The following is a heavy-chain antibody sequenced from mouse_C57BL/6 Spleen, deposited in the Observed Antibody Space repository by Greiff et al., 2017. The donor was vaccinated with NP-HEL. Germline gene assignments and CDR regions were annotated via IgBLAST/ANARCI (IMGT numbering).Heavy chain of an antibody. CDR2: IYPGSGNT. V-gene: IGHV1-66*01. Sequence: VQLQQSGPELVKPGASVKISCKASGYSFTSYYIHWVKQRPGQGLEWIGWIYPGSGNTKYNEKFKGKATLTADTSSSTAYMQLSSLTSEDSAVYYCARSDSSGYLYYFDYWGQGTTLTVSS. CDR1: GYSFTSYY. J-gene: IGHJ2*01. CDR3: ARSDSSGYLYYFDY. D-gene: IGHD3-2*02.